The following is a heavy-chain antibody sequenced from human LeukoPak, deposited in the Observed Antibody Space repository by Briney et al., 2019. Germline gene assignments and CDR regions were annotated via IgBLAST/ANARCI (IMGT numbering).Heavy chain of an antibody. V-gene: IGHV1-18*01. Sequence: GASVKVSCKASGYTFTSYGISWVRQAPGQGLEWMGWISAYNGNTNYAQKLQGRVTMTTDTSTSTAYMELRSLRSDDTAVYYCARSRFLEWSNNWSDPWGQGTLVTVSS. D-gene: IGHD3-3*01. CDR2: ISAYNGNT. CDR1: GYTFTSYG. J-gene: IGHJ5*02. CDR3: ARSRFLEWSNNWSDP.